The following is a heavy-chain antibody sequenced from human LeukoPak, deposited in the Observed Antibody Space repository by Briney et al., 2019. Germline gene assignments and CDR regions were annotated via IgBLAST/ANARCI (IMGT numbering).Heavy chain of an antibody. J-gene: IGHJ4*03. D-gene: IGHD1-7*01. Sequence: ASVKVSCKASGGTFSSYAISWVRQAPGQGLEWMGGIIPIFGTANYAQKFQGRVTITADESTSTAYMELSSLRSEDTAVYYCAIKRVGTLTQAGFDYWAKGPR. CDR2: IIPIFGTA. V-gene: IGHV1-69*13. CDR3: AIKRVGTLTQAGFDY. CDR1: GGTFSSYA.